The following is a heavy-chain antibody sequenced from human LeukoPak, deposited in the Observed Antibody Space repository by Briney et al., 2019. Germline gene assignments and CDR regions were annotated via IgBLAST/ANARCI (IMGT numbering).Heavy chain of an antibody. V-gene: IGHV4-4*07. D-gene: IGHD6-13*01. CDR2: IYTSGST. CDR1: GGSFSGYY. J-gene: IGHJ3*02. CDR3: ARDRLGAVADAFDI. Sequence: SETLSLTCAVYGGSFSGYYWSWIRQPAGKGLEWIGRIYTSGSTNYNPSLKSRVTMSVDTSKNQFSLKLSSVTAADTAVYYCARDRLGAVADAFDIWGQGTMVTVSS.